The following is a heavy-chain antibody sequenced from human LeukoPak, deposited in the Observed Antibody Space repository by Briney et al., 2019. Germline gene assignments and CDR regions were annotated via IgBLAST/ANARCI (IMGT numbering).Heavy chain of an antibody. CDR1: GYSFTSNW. J-gene: IGHJ4*02. CDR3: ARQGPIQLDS. V-gene: IGHV5-51*01. Sequence: GESLKISCKGSGYSFTSNWIGWERQMPGKGLEWMGIIHPGDSDTRYSPSFQGQVTISADKSVSTAYLQWSSLKASDTAMYYCARQGPIQLDSWGQGTLVTVSS. CDR2: IHPGDSDT. D-gene: IGHD5-18*01.